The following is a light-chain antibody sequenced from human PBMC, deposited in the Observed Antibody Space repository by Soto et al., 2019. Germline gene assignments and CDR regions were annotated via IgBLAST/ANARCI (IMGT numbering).Light chain of an antibody. CDR1: QSVSSY. J-gene: IGKJ4*01. V-gene: IGKV3-11*01. Sequence: EIVLTQSPATLSLSPGERVTLSCRASQSVSSYFAWYQQKPGLAPRLLIYDASTRAAGIPARFSSNGSGTAFTLTISSLEPDDFAVYYCQQRSDWPLTFGGGTKVEIK. CDR2: DAS. CDR3: QQRSDWPLT.